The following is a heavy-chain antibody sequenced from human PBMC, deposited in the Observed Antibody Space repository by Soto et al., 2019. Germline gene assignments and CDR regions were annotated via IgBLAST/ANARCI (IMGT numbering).Heavy chain of an antibody. CDR1: EFTFSDYY. J-gene: IGHJ4*02. Sequence: GGSLRLSCAASEFTFSDYYMSWIRQAPGKGLEWVSYISDSGSIVYYADSVKGRFTISRDNAKSSLFLQMNSLRAEDTAIYYGARGGGPFYYGSGSYYIFSRWGQGTLVTVSS. CDR3: ARGGGPFYYGSGSYYIFSR. V-gene: IGHV3-11*01. D-gene: IGHD3-10*01. CDR2: ISDSGSIV.